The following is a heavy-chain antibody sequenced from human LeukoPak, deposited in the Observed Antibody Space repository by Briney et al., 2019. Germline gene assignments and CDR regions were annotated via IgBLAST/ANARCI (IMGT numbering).Heavy chain of an antibody. D-gene: IGHD1-1*01. CDR1: GYTFTSYD. Sequence: GASVKVSCKASGYTFTSYDINWVRQATGQGLEWMGWMNPNSGNTGYAQKLQGRVTMTTDTSTSTAYMELRSLRSDDTAVYYCARAYKPKDWFDPWGQGTLVTVSS. J-gene: IGHJ5*02. CDR3: ARAYKPKDWFDP. CDR2: MNPNSGNT. V-gene: IGHV1-8*02.